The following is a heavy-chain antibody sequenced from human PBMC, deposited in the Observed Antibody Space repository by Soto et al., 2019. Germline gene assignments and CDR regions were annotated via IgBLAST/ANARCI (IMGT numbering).Heavy chain of an antibody. CDR2: VYYTGRT. CDR1: GGSFKSGSYC. J-gene: IGHJ4*02. Sequence: SETLSLTCTVSGGSFKSGSYCWSWARQPPGKGLEWIGYVYYTGRTSYSPSLKSRVTISADTSKNQFSLILTSVTAADTAVYYCARDYDYFDNWGQGSLVTVSS. D-gene: IGHD3-16*01. CDR3: ARDYDYFDN. V-gene: IGHV4-61*01.